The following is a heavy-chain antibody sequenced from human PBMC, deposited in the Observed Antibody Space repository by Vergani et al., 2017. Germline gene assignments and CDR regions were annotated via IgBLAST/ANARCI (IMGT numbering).Heavy chain of an antibody. Sequence: EVQLVESGGGLVQPGGSLRLSCAASGFTFSGSAMHWVRQASGKGLEWVGRIRSKANNYATAYAESVKGRFTISRDDSQNTAYLQMNSLKTDDTAVYYCARVEEDIRELEGEYGMDVWGQGTTVTVSS. CDR3: ARVEEDIRELEGEYGMDV. J-gene: IGHJ6*02. CDR1: GFTFSGSA. V-gene: IGHV3-73*01. CDR2: IRSKANNYAT. D-gene: IGHD1-1*01.